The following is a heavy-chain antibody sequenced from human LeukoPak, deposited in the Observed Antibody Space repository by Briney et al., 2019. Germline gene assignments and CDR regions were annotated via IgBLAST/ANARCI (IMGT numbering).Heavy chain of an antibody. J-gene: IGHJ4*02. CDR1: GFIFHTYA. CDR2: ISGGASRT. CDR3: AKGGGRGDYDLTGRFSTHFDS. Sequence: GGSLRLPCAASGFIFHTYAMSWVRQAPGKGPVWVSAISGGASRTYYADSVTGRFTISRDNSKNTLYLQMNSLKGEDTAVYFCAKGGGRGDYDLTGRFSTHFDSWGQGTLVVVSP. V-gene: IGHV3-23*01. D-gene: IGHD4-17*01.